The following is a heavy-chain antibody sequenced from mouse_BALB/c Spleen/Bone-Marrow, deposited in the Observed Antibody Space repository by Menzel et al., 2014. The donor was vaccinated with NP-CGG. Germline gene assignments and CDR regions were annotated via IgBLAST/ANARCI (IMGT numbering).Heavy chain of an antibody. CDR2: INSGSSTI. D-gene: IGHD1-1*01. CDR1: GLTFSSFG. V-gene: IGHV5-17*02. J-gene: IGHJ2*01. Sequence: EVMLVESGGGLVQPGGSRKLSCAASGLTFSSFGMHWVRQAPEKGLEWVAYINSGSSTIYYADTVKGRFTISRDNPKNTLFLQMTSLRSEDTAMYYCARRYYGSSFSYFDYWGQGTTLTVSS. CDR3: ARRYYGSSFSYFDY.